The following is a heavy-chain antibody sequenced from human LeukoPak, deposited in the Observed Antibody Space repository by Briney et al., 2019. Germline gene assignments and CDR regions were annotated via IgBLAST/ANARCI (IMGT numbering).Heavy chain of an antibody. CDR3: ARLYSTGCYGGPDY. V-gene: IGHV3-7*01. D-gene: IGHD6-19*01. CDR1: GFSFSSHR. Sequence: PGGSLRLSCGGSGFSFSSHRMSWVRQAPGKGLEWVANIKEDGSETFYVDSVKGRFTVSRDNTENSLYLQMSSLRAEDTAVYYCARLYSTGCYGGPDYWGQGTLVAVSS. J-gene: IGHJ4*02. CDR2: IKEDGSET.